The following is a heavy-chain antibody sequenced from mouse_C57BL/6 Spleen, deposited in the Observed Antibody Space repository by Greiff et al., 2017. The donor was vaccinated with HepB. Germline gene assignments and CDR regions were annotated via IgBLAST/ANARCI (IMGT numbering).Heavy chain of an antibody. V-gene: IGHV1-72*01. CDR2: IDPNSGGT. CDR3: ARGDYDAHYYAMDY. D-gene: IGHD2-4*01. Sequence: QVHVKQPGAELVKPGASVKLSCKASGYTFTSYWMHWVKQRPGRGLEWIGRIDPNSGGTKYNEKFKSKATLTVDKPSSTAYMQLSSLTSEDSAVYYCARGDYDAHYYAMDYWGQGTSVTVSS. J-gene: IGHJ4*01. CDR1: GYTFTSYW.